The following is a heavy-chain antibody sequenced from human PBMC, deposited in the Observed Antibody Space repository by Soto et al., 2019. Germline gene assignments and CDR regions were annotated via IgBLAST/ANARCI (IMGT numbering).Heavy chain of an antibody. V-gene: IGHV4-31*03. CDR2: IYYSGST. CDR1: GGSVNNANYF. J-gene: IGHJ6*02. D-gene: IGHD4-17*01. CDR3: ARDADYGGSRGGMDV. Sequence: QVRLEESGPGLVKPSETLSLICSVSGGSVNNANYFWNWIRHHPEHGLEWIGYIYYSGSTLYNPYFKTRATLSIDTSKNQFSLGLNSVTVAGTAVYFCARDADYGGSRGGMDVWGRGTTVTVSS.